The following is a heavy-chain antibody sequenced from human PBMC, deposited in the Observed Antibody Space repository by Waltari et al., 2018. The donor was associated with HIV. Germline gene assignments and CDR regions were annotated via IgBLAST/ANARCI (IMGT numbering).Heavy chain of an antibody. CDR3: AALGSFYS. V-gene: IGHV3-13*01. Sequence: EVQLVESGGGLVQPGGSLRLSWSASGFTFSTYDMHWVRQATGKGLEWVSTIAPAGDTYYPGSVKGRFTISRENAKNSLYLQMNSLRAEDTAVYYCAALGSFYSWGQGTLVTVSS. CDR2: IAPAGDT. CDR1: GFTFSTYD. D-gene: IGHD1-26*01. J-gene: IGHJ5*01.